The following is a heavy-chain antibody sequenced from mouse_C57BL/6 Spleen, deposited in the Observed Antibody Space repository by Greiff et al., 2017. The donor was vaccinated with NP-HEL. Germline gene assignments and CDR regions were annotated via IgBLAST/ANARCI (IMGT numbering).Heavy chain of an antibody. CDR1: GFTFSSYA. CDR3: AREGGTRFDY. V-gene: IGHV5-4*01. CDR2: ISDGGSYT. D-gene: IGHD3-3*01. J-gene: IGHJ2*01. Sequence: EVMLVESGGGLVKPGGSLKLSCAASGFTFSSYAMSWVRQTPEKRLEWVATISDGGSYTYYPDNVKGRFTISRDNAKNNLYLQMSHLKSEDTAMYYCAREGGTRFDYWGQGTTLTVSS.